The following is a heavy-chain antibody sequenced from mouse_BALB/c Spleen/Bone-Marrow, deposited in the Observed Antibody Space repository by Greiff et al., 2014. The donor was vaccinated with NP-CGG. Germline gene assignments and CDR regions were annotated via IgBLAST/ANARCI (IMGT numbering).Heavy chain of an antibody. CDR1: GFTFTDYY. D-gene: IGHD2-1*01. CDR3: ARDYGNYVRFAY. CDR2: IRNKANGYTT. V-gene: IGHV7-3*02. Sequence: EVKLMESGGGLVQPGGSLRLSCATSGFTFTDYYMSWVRQPPGKALEWLGFIRNKANGYTTEYSASVKGRFTISRDNSQSILYLQMNTLRAEDSATYYCARDYGNYVRFAYWGQGTLVTASA. J-gene: IGHJ3*01.